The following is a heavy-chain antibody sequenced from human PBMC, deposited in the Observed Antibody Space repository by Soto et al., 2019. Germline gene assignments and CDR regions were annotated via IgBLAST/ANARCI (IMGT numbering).Heavy chain of an antibody. V-gene: IGHV3-74*01. D-gene: IGHD6-13*01. CDR2: INSDGSST. J-gene: IGHJ6*02. Sequence: LRLSCAASGFTFSIYWMHWVRQAPLKGLVWVSRINSDGSSTSYADSVKGRFTISRDNAKNTLYLQMNSLRAEDTAVYYCARGKATASSSSWYARSGDYGMEVCGQGTTVTVSS. CDR1: GFTFSIYW. CDR3: ARGKATASSSSWYARSGDYGMEV.